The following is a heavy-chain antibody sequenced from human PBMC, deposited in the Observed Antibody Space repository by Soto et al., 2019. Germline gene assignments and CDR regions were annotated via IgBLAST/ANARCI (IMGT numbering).Heavy chain of an antibody. D-gene: IGHD2-15*01. CDR3: VRDRGRDLPRYFDS. CDR2: IYYSGTT. J-gene: IGHJ4*02. CDR1: GGSIIAYY. Sequence: SETLSLTCTVSGGSIIAYYWSWIRQPPGKGLEWIGNIYYSGTTSDNDSLRGRVTISIDLSKTQFSLRLSSVTAADSAVYYCVRDRGRDLPRYFDSWGQGTRVTVSS. V-gene: IGHV4-59*01.